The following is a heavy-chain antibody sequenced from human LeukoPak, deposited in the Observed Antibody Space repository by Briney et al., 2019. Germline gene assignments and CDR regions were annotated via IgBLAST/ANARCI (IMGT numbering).Heavy chain of an antibody. CDR2: IKQDGSEK. Sequence: PGGSLRLSCAASGFTFSSYWMSWVRQAPGKGLEWVANIKQDGSEKYYVGSVKGRFTISRDNAKNSLYLQMNSLRAEDTAVYYCAKLYGSGTYNNSFHYWGQGTLVTVSS. V-gene: IGHV3-7*01. J-gene: IGHJ4*02. CDR3: AKLYGSGTYNNSFHY. D-gene: IGHD3-10*01. CDR1: GFTFSSYW.